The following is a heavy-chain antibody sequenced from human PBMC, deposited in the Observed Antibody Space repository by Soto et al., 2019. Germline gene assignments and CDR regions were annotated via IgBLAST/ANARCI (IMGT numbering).Heavy chain of an antibody. CDR1: GFTFSSNS. CDR2: ISSSSSTI. CDR3: ARFIWSCQLTSDL. V-gene: IGHV3-48*02. D-gene: IGHD3-3*01. Sequence: EVQVVESGGGLVQPGGSLRLSCAASGFTFSSNSLNWVRQAPGKGLEWISYISSSSSTIYADSVKGRFTISRDNAKNSLYLQINSLRDEYTAVYYCARFIWSCQLTSDLWCQGTVVTVSS. J-gene: IGHJ5*02.